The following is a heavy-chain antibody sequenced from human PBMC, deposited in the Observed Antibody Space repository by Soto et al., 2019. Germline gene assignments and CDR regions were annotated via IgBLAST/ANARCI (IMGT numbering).Heavy chain of an antibody. D-gene: IGHD2-2*01. Sequence: EVQLVESGGGLVKPGGSLRLSCAASGFTFSSYSMNWVRQAPGKGLEWVSSISSSSSYIYYADSVKGRFTISRDNAKNSLYLQMNSLRAEDTAVYYCAGRGGDIDCSSTSCYAEYYYYMDVWGKGTTVTVSS. CDR2: ISSSSSYI. CDR3: AGRGGDIDCSSTSCYAEYYYYMDV. V-gene: IGHV3-21*01. J-gene: IGHJ6*03. CDR1: GFTFSSYS.